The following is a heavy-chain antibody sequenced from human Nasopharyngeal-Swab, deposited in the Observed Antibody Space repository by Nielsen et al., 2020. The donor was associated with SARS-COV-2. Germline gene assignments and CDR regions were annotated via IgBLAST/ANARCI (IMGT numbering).Heavy chain of an antibody. J-gene: IGHJ4*02. Sequence: GGSLRLSCAVSGITFSDAWMTWVRQAPGKGLEWIGRTRSRSNGGTTDYGAPLEGRFSISRDDSENTVYLQMNDLKTEDTAVYYCARLGSFDQWGQGTLVIVS. CDR3: ARLGSFDQ. V-gene: IGHV3-15*01. CDR1: GITFSDAW. CDR2: TRSRSNGGTT.